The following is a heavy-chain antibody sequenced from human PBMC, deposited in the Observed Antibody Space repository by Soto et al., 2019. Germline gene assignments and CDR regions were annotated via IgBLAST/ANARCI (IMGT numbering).Heavy chain of an antibody. CDR1: GGTFSTNV. J-gene: IGHJ4*02. CDR3: ARDMTRTVVPYFDF. Sequence: QVQLVQSGAEVKKPGSSVKVSCKASGGTFSTNVVNWVRQAPGQGLEWMGRIIPISGAANYAQKFQGRVTITADKSTSTSYMELSSLRSEDTAVYYCARDMTRTVVPYFDFWGQGTLVTVSS. V-gene: IGHV1-69*06. D-gene: IGHD1-7*01. CDR2: IIPISGAA.